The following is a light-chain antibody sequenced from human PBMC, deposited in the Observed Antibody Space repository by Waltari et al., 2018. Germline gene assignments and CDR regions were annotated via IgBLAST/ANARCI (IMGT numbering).Light chain of an antibody. Sequence: QSALPQPRPVSGPPGQSVTIPCTGTSSDVGVYNLVSWYQQHPGKAPKLMIYDVSKRPSGVPDRFSGSKSGNTASLTISGLQAEDEADYYCCSYAGSYTYVFGTGTKVTVL. V-gene: IGLV2-11*01. CDR1: SSDVGVYNL. CDR3: CSYAGSYTYV. CDR2: DVS. J-gene: IGLJ1*01.